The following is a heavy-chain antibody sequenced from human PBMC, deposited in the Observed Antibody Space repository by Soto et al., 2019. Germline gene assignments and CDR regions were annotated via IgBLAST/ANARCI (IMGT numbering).Heavy chain of an antibody. V-gene: IGHV4-34*01. CDR3: ARGVYNTRFGVVSLDY. Sequence: SETLSLTCAVYGGAFSDYYWTWIRQPPGKGLEWIGEINRRGSTNYNPSLKSRVTISVDTSKNQFSLKLSSVTAADTAVYYCARGVYNTRFGVVSLDYWGQGILVTVSS. CDR2: INRRGST. J-gene: IGHJ4*02. D-gene: IGHD3-3*01. CDR1: GGAFSDYY.